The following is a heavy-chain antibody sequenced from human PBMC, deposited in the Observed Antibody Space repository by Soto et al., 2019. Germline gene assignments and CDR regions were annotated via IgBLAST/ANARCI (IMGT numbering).Heavy chain of an antibody. CDR3: AREVGATENAFDI. J-gene: IGHJ3*02. Sequence: ASVKVSCKASGYTFTGYYMHWARQAPGQGLAWMGWINPNSGGTNYAQKFRGRVTMTRDTSISTAYMELSRLRSDDTAVYYCAREVGATENAFDIWGQGTMVTVSS. V-gene: IGHV1-2*02. CDR1: GYTFTGYY. CDR2: INPNSGGT. D-gene: IGHD1-26*01.